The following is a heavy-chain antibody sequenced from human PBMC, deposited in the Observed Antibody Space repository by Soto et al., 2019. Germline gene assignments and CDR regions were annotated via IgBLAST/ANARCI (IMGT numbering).Heavy chain of an antibody. Sequence: SEPVALTCTFSGDSINRYFWKWVRQPPGKGLEWIGYIYYTGGTKYNPSLKSRVTISLDSSKNQFSLSMTSVTAADTAIYYCARGNILGPIEAIGAFDIWGQGTMVT. J-gene: IGHJ3*02. V-gene: IGHV4-59*01. CDR2: IYYTGGT. CDR3: ARGNILGPIEAIGAFDI. CDR1: GDSINRYF. D-gene: IGHD1-26*01.